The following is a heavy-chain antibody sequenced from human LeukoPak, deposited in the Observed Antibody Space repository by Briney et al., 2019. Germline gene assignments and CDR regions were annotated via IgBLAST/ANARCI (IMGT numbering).Heavy chain of an antibody. D-gene: IGHD5-18*01. Sequence: PSETLSLTCTVSGGSISSYYWSWVRQPPGKGLEWIGYIYYCGSTNYNPSLTSRVTISVDTSKNQFSLKLSSVTAADTAVYYCARDKPGYSYGSYAFDIWGQGTMVTVSS. CDR1: GGSISSYY. CDR2: IYYCGST. CDR3: ARDKPGYSYGSYAFDI. J-gene: IGHJ3*02. V-gene: IGHV4-59*01.